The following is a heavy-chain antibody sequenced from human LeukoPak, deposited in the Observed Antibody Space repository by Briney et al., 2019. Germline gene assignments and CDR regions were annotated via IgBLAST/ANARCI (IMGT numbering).Heavy chain of an antibody. J-gene: IGHJ6*03. V-gene: IGHV3-53*01. CDR3: AKKFSSSSNAYYMDV. Sequence: GGSLRLSCAASGFTVSSNYMSWVRQAPGKGLEWVSVIYSGGSTYYADSVKGRFTISRDNSKNTLYLQMNSLRAEDTAVYYCAKKFSSSSNAYYMDVWGNGTTVSIPS. D-gene: IGHD6-13*01. CDR1: GFTVSSNY. CDR2: IYSGGST.